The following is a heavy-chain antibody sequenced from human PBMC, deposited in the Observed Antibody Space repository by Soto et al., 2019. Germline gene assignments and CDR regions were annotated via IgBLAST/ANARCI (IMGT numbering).Heavy chain of an antibody. J-gene: IGHJ6*02. CDR2: IYHSGST. D-gene: IGHD2-2*01. CDR3: ARSVGRLVPAATQFYYYYGMDV. Sequence: SETLSLTCAVSGGSISSSNWWSWVRQPPGKGLEWIGEIYHSGSTNYNPSLKSRITINPDTSKNQFSLQLNSVTPEDTAVYYCARSVGRLVPAATQFYYYYGMDVWGQGTTVTVSS. CDR1: GGSISSSNW. V-gene: IGHV4-4*02.